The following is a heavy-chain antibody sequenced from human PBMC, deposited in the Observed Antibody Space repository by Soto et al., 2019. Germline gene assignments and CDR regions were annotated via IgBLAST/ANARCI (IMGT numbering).Heavy chain of an antibody. CDR3: ARERAVLLWFGELSGNWFDP. V-gene: IGHV4-59*12. J-gene: IGHJ5*02. CDR2: IYYSGST. D-gene: IGHD3-10*01. CDR1: GGSISSYY. Sequence: PSETLSLTCTVSGGSISSYYWSWIRQPPGKGLEWIGYIYYSGSTNYNPSLKSRVTISVDTSKNQFSLKLSSVTAADTAVYYCARERAVLLWFGELSGNWFDPWGQGTLVTVS.